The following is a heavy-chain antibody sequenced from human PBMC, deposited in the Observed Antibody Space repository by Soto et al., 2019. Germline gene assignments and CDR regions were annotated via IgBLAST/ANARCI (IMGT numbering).Heavy chain of an antibody. J-gene: IGHJ3*02. Sequence: EVQVVESGGGLVQPGGSLRLSCAASGFNVGSSYMSWVRQAPGKGLEWVSDMYTGGSTYYADSVKGRFTISRHSSKNTLYLQMNSLRAEDTAVYYCATFYDSRGFTPSYAFDIWGQGTKVTVSS. CDR2: MYTGGST. CDR3: ATFYDSRGFTPSYAFDI. D-gene: IGHD3-22*01. CDR1: GFNVGSSY. V-gene: IGHV3-53*04.